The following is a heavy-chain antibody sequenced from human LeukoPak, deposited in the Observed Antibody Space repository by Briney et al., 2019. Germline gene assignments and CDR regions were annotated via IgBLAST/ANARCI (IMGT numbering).Heavy chain of an antibody. V-gene: IGHV1-2*06. CDR3: ATLQPTITIFGVVIMPHYYYYGMDV. CDR1: GYTLTDYY. CDR2: INPNSGGT. D-gene: IGHD3-3*01. J-gene: IGHJ6*02. Sequence: GASVKVSCKASGYTLTDYYMHWVRQAPGQGLEWMGRINPNSGGTNYAQKFQGRVTMTEDTSTDTAYMELSSLRSEDTAVYYCATLQPTITIFGVVIMPHYYYYGMDVWGQGTTVTVSS.